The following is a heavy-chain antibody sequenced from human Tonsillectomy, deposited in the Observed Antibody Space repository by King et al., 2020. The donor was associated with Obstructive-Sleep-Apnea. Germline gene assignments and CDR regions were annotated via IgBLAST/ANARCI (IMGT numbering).Heavy chain of an antibody. CDR1: GFTFSSYA. V-gene: IGHV3-23*04. CDR2: ISASGGST. CDR3: AKQGTIFGVVTEVDYYGMDV. D-gene: IGHD3-3*01. Sequence: VQLVESGGVLVQPGGSLRLSCAASGFTFSSYAMSWVRQAPGKGLEWVSSISASGGSTNYADSVKGRFTISRDNSKNTLYLQMNSLRAEDTAVYYCAKQGTIFGVVTEVDYYGMDVWGQGTTVTVSS. J-gene: IGHJ6*02.